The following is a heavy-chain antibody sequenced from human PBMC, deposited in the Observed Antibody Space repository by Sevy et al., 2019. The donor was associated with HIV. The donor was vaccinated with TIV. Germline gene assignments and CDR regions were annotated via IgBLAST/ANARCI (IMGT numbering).Heavy chain of an antibody. CDR1: GFTFRSYA. CDR2: ISYDGSNK. J-gene: IGHJ6*02. D-gene: IGHD5-18*01. CDR3: AREDEDTAMDPYYYYGMDV. Sequence: GGSLRLSCAASGFTFRSYAMHWVRQAPGKGLEWVAVISYDGSNKYYADSVKGRFTISRDNSKNTLYLQMNSLRAEDTAVYYCAREDEDTAMDPYYYYGMDVWGQGTTVTVSS. V-gene: IGHV3-30-3*01.